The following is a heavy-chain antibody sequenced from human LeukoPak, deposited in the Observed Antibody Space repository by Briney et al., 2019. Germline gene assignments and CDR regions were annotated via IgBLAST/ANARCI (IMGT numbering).Heavy chain of an antibody. J-gene: IGHJ4*02. D-gene: IGHD3-22*01. CDR3: ARDTRSYDSSGYYFFDF. CDR1: VASIRRYY. CDR2: INYSGST. Sequence: SETLSLTCTVSVASIRRYYWNWLRQPPGKGLEWIGYINYSGSTNFNPSLKSRATISMDTSKHHFSLKLSSVTAADTAVYYCARDTRSYDSSGYYFFDFWGQGTLVTVSS. V-gene: IGHV4-59*01.